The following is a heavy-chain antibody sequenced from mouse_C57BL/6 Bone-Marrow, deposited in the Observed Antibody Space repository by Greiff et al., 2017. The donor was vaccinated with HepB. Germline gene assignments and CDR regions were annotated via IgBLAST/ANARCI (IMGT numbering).Heavy chain of an antibody. CDR3: ARGIYYDYDGFPYYYAMDY. CDR1: GYTFTSYW. V-gene: IGHV1-52*01. D-gene: IGHD2-4*01. CDR2: IDPSDSET. Sequence: QVHVKQPGAELVRPGSSVKLSCKASGYTFTSYWMHWVKQRPIQGLEWIGNIDPSDSETHYNQKFKDKATLTVDKSSSTAYMQLSSLTSEDSAVYYCARGIYYDYDGFPYYYAMDYWGQGTSVTVSS. J-gene: IGHJ4*01.